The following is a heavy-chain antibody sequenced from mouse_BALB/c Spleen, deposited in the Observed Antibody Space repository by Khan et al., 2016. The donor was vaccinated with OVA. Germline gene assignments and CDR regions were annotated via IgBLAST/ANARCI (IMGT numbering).Heavy chain of an antibody. CDR3: ARRGDYRYDRGYAMDY. D-gene: IGHD2-14*01. Sequence: QIQLVQSGPELKKPGETVKISCKASGYTFTNYGMNWVKQAPGKGLKWMGWTNTYTGEPTYADDFKGRFAFSLETSASTAYLQINNLKNEDMATYFCARRGDYRYDRGYAMDYWGQGTSVTVSS. CDR1: GYTFTNYG. CDR2: TNTYTGEP. V-gene: IGHV9-1*02. J-gene: IGHJ4*01.